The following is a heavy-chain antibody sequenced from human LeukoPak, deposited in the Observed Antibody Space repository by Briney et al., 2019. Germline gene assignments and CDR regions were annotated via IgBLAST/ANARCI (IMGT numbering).Heavy chain of an antibody. Sequence: PGGSLRLSCAASGLSFSSYWMSWVRQAPGKGLEWVANIKQDGSEKYYVDSVKGRFTISRDNAKNSLYLQMNSLRADDTAVYYCATTNYEHYYYYYMDVWGKGTSVTVSS. D-gene: IGHD4/OR15-4a*01. CDR2: IKQDGSEK. V-gene: IGHV3-7*01. CDR1: GLSFSSYW. J-gene: IGHJ6*03. CDR3: ATTNYEHYYYYYMDV.